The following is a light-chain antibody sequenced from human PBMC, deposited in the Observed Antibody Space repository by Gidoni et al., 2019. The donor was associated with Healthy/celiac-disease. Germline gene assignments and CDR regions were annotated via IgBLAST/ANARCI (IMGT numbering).Light chain of an antibody. J-gene: IGKJ4*01. Sequence: EIVLTQSPGTLSLSPGERANLSCRASQSVSSSYLAWYQQKPGQAPRLLIYGASSRATGIPDRFSGSGSGTDFTLTISRLEPEDFAVYYCQQYGSSRLTCGGGTKVEIK. CDR1: QSVSSSY. CDR2: GAS. V-gene: IGKV3-20*01. CDR3: QQYGSSRLT.